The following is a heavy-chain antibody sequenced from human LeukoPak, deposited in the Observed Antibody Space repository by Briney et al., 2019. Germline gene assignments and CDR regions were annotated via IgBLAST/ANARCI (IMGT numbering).Heavy chain of an antibody. CDR3: ARGGSGSYSTYYYYYYMDV. CDR2: IYYSGST. Sequence: SETPSLTCTVSGGSISSYYWGWIRQPPGKGLEWIGYIYYSGSTNYNPSLKSRVTISVDTSKNQFSLKLSSVTAADTAVYYCARGGSGSYSTYYYYYYMDVWGKGTTVTVSS. J-gene: IGHJ6*03. D-gene: IGHD3-10*01. V-gene: IGHV4-59*12. CDR1: GGSISSYY.